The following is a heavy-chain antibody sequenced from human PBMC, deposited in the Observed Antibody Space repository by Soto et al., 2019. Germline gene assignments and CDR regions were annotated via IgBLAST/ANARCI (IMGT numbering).Heavy chain of an antibody. V-gene: IGHV1-8*01. Sequence: GASVKVSCKTSGYSFTNNDVTWVRQATGQGLEWMGWMNPGSGGTGYAQKFQGRVTMTRDISIATAYMELSGLTSDDTAIYYCARMATFGSLNWFDPWGQGTLVTVSS. CDR3: ARMATFGSLNWFDP. D-gene: IGHD3-16*01. CDR2: MNPGSGGT. J-gene: IGHJ5*02. CDR1: GYSFTNND.